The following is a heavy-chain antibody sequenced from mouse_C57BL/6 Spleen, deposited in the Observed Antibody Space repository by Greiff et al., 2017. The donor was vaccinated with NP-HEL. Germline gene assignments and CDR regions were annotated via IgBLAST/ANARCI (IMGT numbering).Heavy chain of an antibody. J-gene: IGHJ1*03. Sequence: QVTLKVSGPGILQSSQTLSLTCSFSGFSLNTSGMGVSWIRQPSGKGLEWLAHIYWDDDKRYNSSLKSRLTISKATPRNQVFLKITSVDTSDIATYYCSRREGMGTTYFDVWGTVTTVTVAS. D-gene: IGHD2-2*01. CDR2: IYWDDDK. V-gene: IGHV8-12*01. CDR3: SRREGMGTTYFDV. CDR1: GFSLNTSGMG.